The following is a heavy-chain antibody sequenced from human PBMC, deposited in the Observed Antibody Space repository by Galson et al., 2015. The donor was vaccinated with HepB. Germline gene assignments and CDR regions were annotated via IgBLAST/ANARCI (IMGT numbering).Heavy chain of an antibody. V-gene: IGHV3-33*01. CDR1: GFTFSSYG. CDR2: IWYDGSNK. CDR3: ARENLDIVATIPAKHLDY. D-gene: IGHD5-12*01. J-gene: IGHJ4*02. Sequence: SLRLSCAASGFTFSSYGMHWVRQAPGKGLEWVAVIWYDGSNKYYADSVKGRFTISRDNSKNTLYLQMNSLRAEDTAVYYCARENLDIVATIPAKHLDYWGQGTLVTVSS.